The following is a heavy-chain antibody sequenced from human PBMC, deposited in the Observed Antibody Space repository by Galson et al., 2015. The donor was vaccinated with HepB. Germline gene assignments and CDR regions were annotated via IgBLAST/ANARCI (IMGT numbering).Heavy chain of an antibody. D-gene: IGHD2-2*01. V-gene: IGHV1-69*13. J-gene: IGHJ5*02. CDR1: GGTFSSYA. CDR3: ARSLGGVVVPAATAGDNWFDP. CDR2: IIPIFGTA. Sequence: SVKVSCKASGGTFSSYAISWARQAPGQGLEWMGGIIPIFGTANYAQKFQGRVTITADESTSTAYMELSSLRSEDTAVYYCARSLGGVVVPAATAGDNWFDPWGQGTLVTISS.